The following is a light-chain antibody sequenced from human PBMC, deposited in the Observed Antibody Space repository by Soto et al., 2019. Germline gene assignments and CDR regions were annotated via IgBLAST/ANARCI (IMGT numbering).Light chain of an antibody. J-gene: IGKJ1*01. CDR1: ESVIRN. Sequence: EIVMTQSPATLSVSSGERATLSFRASESVIRNLAWFQQKPGQAPRLLIYGASTRATGVPARFSGSGSGTEFTLIISSLQSEDVAVYYCQQYNYWPRLFGQGTKVDIK. V-gene: IGKV3-15*01. CDR3: QQYNYWPRL. CDR2: GAS.